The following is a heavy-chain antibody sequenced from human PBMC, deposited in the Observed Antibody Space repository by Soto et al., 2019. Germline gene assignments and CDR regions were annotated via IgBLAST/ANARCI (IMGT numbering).Heavy chain of an antibody. Sequence: GGSLRLSCAASGFTFSSYWMSWVRQAPGKGLEWVANIKQDGSEKYYVDSVKGRFTISRDNAKNSLYLQMNSLRAEDTAVYYCARDARDLGELSPFLVAFDIWGQGTMVTVSS. CDR1: GFTFSSYW. J-gene: IGHJ3*02. D-gene: IGHD3-16*02. CDR2: IKQDGSEK. CDR3: ARDARDLGELSPFLVAFDI. V-gene: IGHV3-7*01.